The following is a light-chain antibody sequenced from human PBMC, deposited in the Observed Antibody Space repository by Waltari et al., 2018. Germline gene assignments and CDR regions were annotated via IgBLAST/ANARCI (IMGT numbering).Light chain of an antibody. CDR1: QDITHF. J-gene: IGKJ4*01. Sequence: DIQMTQSPSSLSASVGDRVTITCQASQDITHFLNWYQQKPGKAPKLLIYDASHLETGVPSRFSGSGSGTHFTFTISSLQPGDVATYYCQQYDSLPLFGGGTKVEIK. CDR3: QQYDSLPL. V-gene: IGKV1-33*01. CDR2: DAS.